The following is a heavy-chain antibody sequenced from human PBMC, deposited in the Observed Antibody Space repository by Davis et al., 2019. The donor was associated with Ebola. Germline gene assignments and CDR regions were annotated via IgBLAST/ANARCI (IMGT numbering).Heavy chain of an antibody. V-gene: IGHV4-4*02. J-gene: IGHJ6*03. Sequence: SETLSLTCAVSGGSIISSNWWSWVRQPPGKGLEWIGEIYHSGSTNYNPSLKSRVTISVDKSKNQFSLKLSSVTAADTAVYYCARAPRIDIVVVPAATLYYYYYMDVWGKGTTVTVSS. CDR1: GGSIISSNW. CDR3: ARAPRIDIVVVPAATLYYYYYMDV. CDR2: IYHSGST. D-gene: IGHD2-2*01.